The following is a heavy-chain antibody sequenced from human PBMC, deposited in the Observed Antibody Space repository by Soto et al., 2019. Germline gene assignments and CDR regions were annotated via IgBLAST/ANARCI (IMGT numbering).Heavy chain of an antibody. CDR1: GGSIISGDYY. CDR2: IYYSGNT. Sequence: PSETLSLTCTASGGSIISGDYYWSWIRQPPGKGLEWIGYIYYSGNTKYNASLKSRVSMSVDTSKNQFSLKVSSVTAADTAVYYCVRSGAAAVYYWGQGTQVTVSS. V-gene: IGHV4-61*08. D-gene: IGHD6-13*01. J-gene: IGHJ4*02. CDR3: VRSGAAAVYY.